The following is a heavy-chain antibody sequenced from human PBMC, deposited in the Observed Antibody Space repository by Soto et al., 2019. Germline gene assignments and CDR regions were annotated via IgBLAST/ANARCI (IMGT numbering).Heavy chain of an antibody. CDR3: AIGSTYSGEFES. Sequence: ASVKVSCKASGGTFSSYAISWVRQVPGQGLEWMGGFVPIVGTPIYAQEFKGRVMMTADESSTSAYMELSSLRSEDTAVYFCAIGSTYSGEFESWGPGTLVTVSS. CDR1: GGTFSSYA. J-gene: IGHJ4*02. CDR2: FVPIVGTP. V-gene: IGHV1-69*13. D-gene: IGHD1-26*01.